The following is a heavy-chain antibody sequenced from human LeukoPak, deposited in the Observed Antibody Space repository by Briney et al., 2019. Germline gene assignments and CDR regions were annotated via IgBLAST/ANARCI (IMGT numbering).Heavy chain of an antibody. CDR3: ARERTDRTADAFDI. V-gene: IGHV3-64*01. CDR1: GFTFSSYA. CDR2: ISSNGGST. D-gene: IGHD1-14*01. Sequence: GGSLRLSCAASGFTFSSYAMHWVRQAPGKGLEYVSAISSNGGSTYYANSVKGRFTISRDNSKNTLYLQMGSLRAEDMAVYYCARERTDRTADAFDIWGQGTMVTVSS. J-gene: IGHJ3*02.